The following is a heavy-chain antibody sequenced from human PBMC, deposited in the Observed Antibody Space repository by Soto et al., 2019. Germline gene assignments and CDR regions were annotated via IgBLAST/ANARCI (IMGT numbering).Heavy chain of an antibody. J-gene: IGHJ5*02. CDR1: GFTFSSYG. Sequence: GGSLRLSCAASGFTFSSYGMHWVRQAPGKGLEWVAVISYDGSNKYYADSVKGRFTISRDNSKNTLYLQMNSLRAEDTAVYYCAKGYCSSTSCYSYNWFDPWGQGTL. D-gene: IGHD2-2*02. CDR3: AKGYCSSTSCYSYNWFDP. V-gene: IGHV3-30*18. CDR2: ISYDGSNK.